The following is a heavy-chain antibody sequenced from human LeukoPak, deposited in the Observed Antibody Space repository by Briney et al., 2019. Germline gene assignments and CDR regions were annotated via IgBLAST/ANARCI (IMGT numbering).Heavy chain of an antibody. J-gene: IGHJ6*03. CDR1: GYTFTGYY. Sequence: GASVKVSCKASGYTFTGYYMHWVRQAPGQGIEWMGWINPNSGGTNYAQKFQGRVTMTRDTSISTAYMELSRLRSDDTAVYYCARASSTVTAYYYYYYYMDVWGKGTTVTVSS. V-gene: IGHV1-2*02. CDR3: ARASSTVTAYYYYYYYMDV. CDR2: INPNSGGT. D-gene: IGHD4-17*01.